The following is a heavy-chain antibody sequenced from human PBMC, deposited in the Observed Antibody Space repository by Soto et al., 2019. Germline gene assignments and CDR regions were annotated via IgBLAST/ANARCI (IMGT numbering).Heavy chain of an antibody. J-gene: IGHJ6*02. Sequence: QVQLVQSGAEVKKPGSSVRVSCKASGGTFSSYAISWVRQAPGQGLEWMGGIIPIFCTEDYAQKFQGRVTITADESTSTAYRELSSLRSEDTAVYYCARDRIAGSKYYYVRDVWGQGTTVTVSS. CDR2: IIPIFCTE. D-gene: IGHD6-13*01. CDR3: ARDRIAGSKYYYVRDV. V-gene: IGHV1-69*01. CDR1: GGTFSSYA.